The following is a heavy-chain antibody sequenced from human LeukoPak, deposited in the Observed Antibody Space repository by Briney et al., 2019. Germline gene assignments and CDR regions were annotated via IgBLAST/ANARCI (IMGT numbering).Heavy chain of an antibody. Sequence: GGSLRLSCAASGFTFSSYWMSWVRPAPGKGLEGVANIKQGGSEKYYVDSVKGRFTISRDNAKNSLYLQMNSVRAEDTAVYYCARDGDGDYVFDYWGQGTLVTVSS. CDR2: IKQGGSEK. D-gene: IGHD4-17*01. J-gene: IGHJ4*02. CDR3: ARDGDGDYVFDY. CDR1: GFTFSSYW. V-gene: IGHV3-7*01.